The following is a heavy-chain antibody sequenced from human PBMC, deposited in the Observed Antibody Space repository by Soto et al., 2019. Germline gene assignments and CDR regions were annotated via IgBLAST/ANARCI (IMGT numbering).Heavy chain of an antibody. CDR2: INPNSGGT. Sequence: GSGKGSLKASGYTFTGYYMHLVRQAPGQGLEWMGWINPNSGGTNYAQKFQGRVTMTRDTSISTAYMELSRLRSDDTAVYYCARDRGITGTLYYFAYWGQGTLVTVSS. J-gene: IGHJ4*02. V-gene: IGHV1-2*02. D-gene: IGHD1-7*01. CDR1: GYTFTGYY. CDR3: ARDRGITGTLYYFAY.